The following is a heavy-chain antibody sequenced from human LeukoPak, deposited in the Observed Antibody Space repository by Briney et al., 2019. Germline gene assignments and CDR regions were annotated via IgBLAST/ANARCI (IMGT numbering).Heavy chain of an antibody. D-gene: IGHD2-15*01. V-gene: IGHV3-21*01. CDR1: GFTFSSYS. J-gene: IGHJ5*02. CDR3: ARGAVVVVAATPSWFDP. Sequence: TGGSLRLSCAASGFTFSSYSMNWVRQAPGKGLEWVSSISSSSSYIYYADSVKGRFTISRDNAKNSLYLQMNSLRAEDTAVYYCARGAVVVVAATPSWFDPWGREPWSPSPQ. CDR2: ISSSSSYI.